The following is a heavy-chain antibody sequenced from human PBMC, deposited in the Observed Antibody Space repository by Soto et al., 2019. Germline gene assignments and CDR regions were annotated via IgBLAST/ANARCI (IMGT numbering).Heavy chain of an antibody. CDR1: GFTFSNYP. V-gene: IGHV3-23*01. D-gene: IGHD6-19*01. CDR2: MSGSCAST. J-gene: IGHJ4*02. CDR3: AKVGSGWYYFDY. Sequence: GGSLRLSCAASGFTFSNYPMSWVRQAPGKGLEWVSGMSGSCASTYYADSVKGRFTISRDNSKNTLYLQMNSLRGEDTAIYYCAKVGSGWYYFDYWGQGTLVTVSS.